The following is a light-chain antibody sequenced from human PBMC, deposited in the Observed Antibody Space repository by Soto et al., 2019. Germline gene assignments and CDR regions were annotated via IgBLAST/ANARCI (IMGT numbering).Light chain of an antibody. CDR1: SSNFGAGND. V-gene: IGLV1-40*01. Sequence: QSVLTQPPSVSGAPGQRVTISCTGSSSNFGAGNDVQWYQQLPGTAPKLLIFGNNNRPSGVPDRFSGSKSGTAASLAISGLRAEDEADYYCQCYASSLRGYVFGTGTKLTVL. CDR3: QCYASSLRGYV. CDR2: GNN. J-gene: IGLJ1*01.